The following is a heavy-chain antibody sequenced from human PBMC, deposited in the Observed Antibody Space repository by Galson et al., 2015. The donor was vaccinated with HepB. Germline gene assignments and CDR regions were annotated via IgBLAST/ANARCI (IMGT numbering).Heavy chain of an antibody. J-gene: IGHJ4*02. V-gene: IGHV3-23*01. D-gene: IGHD3-9*01. CDR2: ISGSGGST. CDR1: GFTFSSYA. Sequence: SLRLSCAASGFTFSSYAMSWVRQAPGKGLEWVSAISGSGGSTYYADSVKGRFTISRDNSKNTLYLQMNSLRAEDTAVYYCAKCRWAPLTGYEQPFDYWGQGTLVTVSS. CDR3: AKCRWAPLTGYEQPFDY.